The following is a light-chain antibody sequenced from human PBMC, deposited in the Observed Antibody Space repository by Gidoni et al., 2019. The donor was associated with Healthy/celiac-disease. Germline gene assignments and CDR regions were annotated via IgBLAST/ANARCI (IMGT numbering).Light chain of an antibody. CDR1: SGHSSYI. Sequence: QPVLTQSSSAPASLGSSVKLTCTLSSGHSSYIIAWHQQQPGKAPRYLMKLEGSGSYNKGSGVPDRFSGSSSGADRYLTISNLQFEDEADYYCETWDSNTVVFGGGTKLTVL. J-gene: IGLJ2*01. V-gene: IGLV4-60*02. CDR2: LEGSGSY. CDR3: ETWDSNTVV.